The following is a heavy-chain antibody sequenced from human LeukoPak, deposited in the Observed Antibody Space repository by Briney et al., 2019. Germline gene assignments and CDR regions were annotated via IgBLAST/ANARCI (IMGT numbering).Heavy chain of an antibody. CDR3: ARGFSSRAFDI. J-gene: IGHJ3*02. D-gene: IGHD6-6*01. CDR2: INPSGGST. V-gene: IGHV1-46*01. Sequence: ASVKVSCKXSGYTFTSYYIHWVRQAPGQGLEWMGIINPSGGSTNYAQNFQGRVTMTRDTSTSTVYMELSSLRSEDAAVYYCARGFSSRAFDIWGQGTMVTVSS. CDR1: GYTFTSYY.